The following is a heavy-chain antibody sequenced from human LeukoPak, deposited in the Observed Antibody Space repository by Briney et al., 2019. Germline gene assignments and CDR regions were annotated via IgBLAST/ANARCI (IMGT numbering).Heavy chain of an antibody. Sequence: SSETLSLTCTASTGSMPTYYWSWIRQPPGKGLEWIGFIWNSGITNYNPSLKSRITISADTSKNQFSLKLSSVTAADTAVYCCARLVYDTSDYYYFDHWGQGTLVTVSS. V-gene: IGHV4-59*08. CDR2: IWNSGIT. CDR1: TGSMPTYY. J-gene: IGHJ4*02. CDR3: ARLVYDTSDYYYFDH. D-gene: IGHD3-22*01.